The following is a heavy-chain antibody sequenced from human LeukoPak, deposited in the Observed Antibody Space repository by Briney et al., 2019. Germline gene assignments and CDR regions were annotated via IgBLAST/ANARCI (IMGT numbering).Heavy chain of an antibody. CDR2: IKQDGSEK. V-gene: IGHV3-7*03. D-gene: IGHD3-3*01. CDR1: GLTFSSFG. J-gene: IGHJ6*02. CDR3: AREITIPYYYGMDV. Sequence: GGSLRLSCAVSGLTFSSFGMHWVRQAPGKGLEWVANIKQDGSEKYYVDSVKGRFTISRDNAKNSLYLQMNSLRAEDTAVYYCAREITIPYYYGMDVWGQGTTVTVSS.